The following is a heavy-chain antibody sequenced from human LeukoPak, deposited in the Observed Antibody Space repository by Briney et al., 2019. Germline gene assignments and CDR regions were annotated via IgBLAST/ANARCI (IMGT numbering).Heavy chain of an antibody. CDR2: IYTSGST. D-gene: IGHD3-10*01. CDR3: AREINGSGKTRWFDP. V-gene: IGHV4-4*07. CDR1: GGSISSYY. Sequence: SETLPLTCTVSGGSISSYYWSWIRQPAGKGLEWIGRIYTSGSTNYNPSLKSRVTMSVDTSKNQFSLKLSSVTAADTAVYYCAREINGSGKTRWFDPWGQGTLVTVSS. J-gene: IGHJ5*02.